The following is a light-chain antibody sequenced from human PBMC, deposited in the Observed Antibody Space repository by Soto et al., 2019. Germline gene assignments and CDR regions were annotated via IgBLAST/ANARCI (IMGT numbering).Light chain of an antibody. CDR3: QQRDSWPPLT. V-gene: IGKV3-11*01. J-gene: IGKJ4*01. CDR1: QSVSNNY. Sequence: EIVLTQSPGTLSLSPGERATLSCRASQSVSNNYLAWYQQKPGQAPRLLIYDASNRATGIPARFSGSGSGTDFTLTISSLEPEDFAVYYCQQRDSWPPLTFGGGTKVDIK. CDR2: DAS.